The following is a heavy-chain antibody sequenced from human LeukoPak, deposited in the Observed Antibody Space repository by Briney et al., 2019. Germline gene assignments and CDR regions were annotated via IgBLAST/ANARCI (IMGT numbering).Heavy chain of an antibody. CDR2: IYHSGST. J-gene: IGHJ3*02. CDR1: GGSISSGDYY. D-gene: IGHD4-23*01. CDR3: AVGGTTTVVTGDAFDI. Sequence: PSETLSLTCTVSGGSISSGDYYWSWIRQPPGKGLEWIGYIYHSGSTYYNPSLKSRVTISVDRSKNQFSLKLSSVTAADTAVYYCAVGGTTTVVTGDAFDIWGQGTMVTVSS. V-gene: IGHV4-30-2*01.